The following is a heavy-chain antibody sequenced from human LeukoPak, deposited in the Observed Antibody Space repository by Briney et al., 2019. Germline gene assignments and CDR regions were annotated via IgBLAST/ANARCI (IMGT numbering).Heavy chain of an antibody. J-gene: IGHJ6*02. D-gene: IGHD6-6*01. CDR3: ASGQLGTYYYGMDV. Sequence: GASVKVSCKASGGTFSSYAIRWVRQAPGQGLEWMGRIIPILGIANYAQKFQGRVTITADKSTSTACTELSSLRSEDTAVYYCASGQLGTYYYGMDVWGQGTTVTVSS. CDR2: IIPILGIA. V-gene: IGHV1-69*04. CDR1: GGTFSSYA.